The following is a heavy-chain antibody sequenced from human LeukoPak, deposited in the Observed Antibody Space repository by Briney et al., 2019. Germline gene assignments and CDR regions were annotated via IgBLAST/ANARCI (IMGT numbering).Heavy chain of an antibody. V-gene: IGHV3-53*01. CDR1: GFTVSSNY. J-gene: IGHJ5*02. Sequence: GGSLRLSCAASGFTVSSNYMSWVRQAPGKGLEWVSVIYSGGSTYYADSVKGRFTISRDNSKDTLYLQMNSLRAEDTAVYYCARDADGLYWFDPWGQGTLVTVSS. CDR2: IYSGGST. CDR3: ARDADGLYWFDP.